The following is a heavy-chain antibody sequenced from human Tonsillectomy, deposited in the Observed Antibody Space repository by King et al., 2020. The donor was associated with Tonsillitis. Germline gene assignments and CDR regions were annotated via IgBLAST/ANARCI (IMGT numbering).Heavy chain of an antibody. CDR3: AKDPVATIPYRYYYYGMDV. CDR2: ISGSGAGT. J-gene: IGHJ6*02. CDR1: GFTFSSYA. V-gene: IGHV3-23*04. D-gene: IGHD5-24*01. Sequence: EVQLVESGGGLVQPGGSLRLSCAASGFTFSSYAMSWVRQAPGKGLEWVSAISGSGAGTYYADSVKGRFTISRDNSKNTPYLQMNSLRAEDTAVYYCAKDPVATIPYRYYYYGMDVWGQGTTVTVSS.